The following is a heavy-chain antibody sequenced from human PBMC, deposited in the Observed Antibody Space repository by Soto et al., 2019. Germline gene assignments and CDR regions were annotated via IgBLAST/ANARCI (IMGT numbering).Heavy chain of an antibody. CDR2: IYYSGST. J-gene: IGHJ5*02. D-gene: IGHD3-22*01. V-gene: IGHV4-59*08. CDR1: GGSISSYY. Sequence: SETLSLTCTVSGGSISSYYWSWIRQPPGKGLEWIGYIYYSGSTNYNPSLKSRVTISADTSKNQFSLKLSSVTAADTAVYYCASIYDSSGYYYGNNWFDPWGQGTLVTVSS. CDR3: ASIYDSSGYYYGNNWFDP.